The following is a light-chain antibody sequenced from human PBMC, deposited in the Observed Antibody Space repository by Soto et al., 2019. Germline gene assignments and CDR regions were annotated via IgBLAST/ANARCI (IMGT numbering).Light chain of an antibody. J-gene: IGKJ1*01. CDR1: QAITSW. V-gene: IGKV1-12*01. CDR3: QQYYSSPTWT. Sequence: DIHVTQSPSSVSASVGDRVTITCRASQAITSWLAWYQQKPGRAPKLLIYSASSLQSGAPSRFTGSGSGTDFTLTITSLQPDDAAVYYCQQYYSSPTWTFGQGTKVEIK. CDR2: SAS.